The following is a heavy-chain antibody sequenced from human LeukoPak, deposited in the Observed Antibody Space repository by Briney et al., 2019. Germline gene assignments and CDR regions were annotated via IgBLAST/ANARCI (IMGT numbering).Heavy chain of an antibody. Sequence: GGSLRLSCAASGFTFSTSAMTWVRQAPGKGLEWVSGISGSGATDYADSVKGRFTISRDNSKNTLYLQMNSLRAEDTAVYYCAKDLNWGGRWGQGTLVTVPS. CDR1: GFTFSTSA. CDR2: ISGSGAT. J-gene: IGHJ4*02. D-gene: IGHD7-27*01. V-gene: IGHV3-23*01. CDR3: AKDLNWGGR.